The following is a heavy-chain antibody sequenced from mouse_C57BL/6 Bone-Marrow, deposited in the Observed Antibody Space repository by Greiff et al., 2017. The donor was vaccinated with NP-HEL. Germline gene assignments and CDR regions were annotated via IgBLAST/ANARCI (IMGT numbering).Heavy chain of an antibody. CDR2: ISNGGGST. V-gene: IGHV5-12*01. CDR1: GFTFSDYY. J-gene: IGHJ4*01. CDR3: ARQGDYDEDY. Sequence: DVMLVESGGGLVQPGGSLKLSCAASGFTFSDYYMYWVRQTPEKRLEWVAYISNGGGSTYYPDTVKGRFTISRDNAKNTLYLQMSRLKSEDTAMYYCARQGDYDEDYWGQGTSVTVSS. D-gene: IGHD2-4*01.